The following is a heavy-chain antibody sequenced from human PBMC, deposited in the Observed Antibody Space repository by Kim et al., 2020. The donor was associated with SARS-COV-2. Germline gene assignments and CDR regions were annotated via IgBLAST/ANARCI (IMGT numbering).Heavy chain of an antibody. Sequence: GGSLRLSCAASGFTFSSYSMNWVRQAPGKGLEWVASISSSSSYIYYADSVKGRFTISRDNAKNSLYLQMNSLRAEDTAVYYCARASFRLLRSTSCHDYWGQGTLVTVFS. CDR1: GFTFSSYS. V-gene: IGHV3-21*01. D-gene: IGHD2-2*01. J-gene: IGHJ4*02. CDR3: ARASFRLLRSTSCHDY. CDR2: ISSSSSYI.